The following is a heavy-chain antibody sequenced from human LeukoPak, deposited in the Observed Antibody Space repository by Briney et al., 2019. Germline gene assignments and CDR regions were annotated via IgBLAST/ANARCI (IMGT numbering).Heavy chain of an antibody. CDR3: ARAPYSSGGSTNYYYYYYMDV. Sequence: ASVKVSCKASGGTFSSYAIGWVRQAPGQGLEWMGGIIPIFGTANYAQKFQGRVTITADESTSTAYMELSSLRSEDTAMYYCARAPYSSGGSTNYYYYYYMDVWGKGTTVTVSS. CDR2: IIPIFGTA. CDR1: GGTFSSYA. V-gene: IGHV1-69*13. J-gene: IGHJ6*03. D-gene: IGHD6-19*01.